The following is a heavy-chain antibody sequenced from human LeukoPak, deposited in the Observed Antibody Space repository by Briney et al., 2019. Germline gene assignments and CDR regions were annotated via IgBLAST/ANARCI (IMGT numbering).Heavy chain of an antibody. CDR2: TYYSGST. V-gene: IGHV4-59*01. Sequence: PSETLSLTCTVSGGSIGSYYWSWIRQPPGKGLEWIGYTYYSGSTNYNPSLKSRVTISVDTSKNQFSLKLSSVTAADTAVYYCARLSAAAQTYYYYMDVWGKGTTVTVSS. D-gene: IGHD6-13*01. J-gene: IGHJ6*03. CDR1: GGSIGSYY. CDR3: ARLSAAAQTYYYYMDV.